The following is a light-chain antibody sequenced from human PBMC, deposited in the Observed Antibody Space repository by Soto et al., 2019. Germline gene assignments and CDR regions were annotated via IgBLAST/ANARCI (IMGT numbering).Light chain of an antibody. CDR2: KVS. CDR3: MQGTHWPPT. V-gene: IGKV2-30*01. CDR1: QSLVYSDGIAY. J-gene: IGKJ1*01. Sequence: DVVMTQSPLSLPVTLGQPASISCRSSQSLVYSDGIAYLSWFHQRPGQSPRRLIYKVSNRDSGGLDRFGGSGSGTDFTLKISRVEAEDVGVYYCMQGTHWPPTFGRGTRVEIK.